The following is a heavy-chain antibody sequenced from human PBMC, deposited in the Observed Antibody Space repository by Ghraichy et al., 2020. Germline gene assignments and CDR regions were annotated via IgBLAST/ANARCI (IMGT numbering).Heavy chain of an antibody. D-gene: IGHD1-14*01. CDR1: GFTVSSNY. J-gene: IGHJ4*02. V-gene: IGHV3-53*01. Sequence: GSLRLSCAASGFTVSSNYMSWVRQAPGKGLEWVSVIYSGGSTYYADSVKGRFTISRDNSKNTLYLQMNSLRAEDTAVYYCARIAGSYLIFDYWGQGTLVTVSS. CDR2: IYSGGST. CDR3: ARIAGSYLIFDY.